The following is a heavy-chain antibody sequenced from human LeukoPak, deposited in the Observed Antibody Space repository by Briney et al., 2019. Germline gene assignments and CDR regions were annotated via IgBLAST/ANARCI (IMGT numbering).Heavy chain of an antibody. Sequence: GGSLRLSCAASGFIFSSYGMHWVRQAPGKGLEWVAVISYDGSNKYYADSVKGRFTISRDNSKNTLYLQMNSLRAEDTAVYYCAKDRWRGLRLGEFLPYWGQGTLVTVSS. V-gene: IGHV3-30*18. CDR3: AKDRWRGLRLGEFLPY. CDR1: GFIFSSYG. CDR2: ISYDGSNK. D-gene: IGHD3-16*01. J-gene: IGHJ4*02.